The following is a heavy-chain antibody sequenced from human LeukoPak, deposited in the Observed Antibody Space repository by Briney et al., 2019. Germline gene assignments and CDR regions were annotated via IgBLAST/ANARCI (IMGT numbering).Heavy chain of an antibody. J-gene: IGHJ4*02. D-gene: IGHD5-24*01. Sequence: SETLSLTCTVSGDSIGPYYWSWVRQPPGKGLEWIGQSHFSGTTNYSPSLRSRASVSVDTSKNQVSLKLRFVTAADTAMYYCARSSGKDGYNYWGQGTLVTVSS. CDR3: ARSSGKDGYNY. CDR1: GDSIGPYY. CDR2: SHFSGTT. V-gene: IGHV4-59*01.